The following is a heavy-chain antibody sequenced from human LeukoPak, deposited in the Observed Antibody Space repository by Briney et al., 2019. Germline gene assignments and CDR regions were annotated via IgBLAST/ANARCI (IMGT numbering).Heavy chain of an antibody. CDR1: GFTFSSYG. J-gene: IGHJ4*02. CDR3: AKGGRTYYFDY. CDR2: ISYDGSNK. D-gene: IGHD3-16*01. V-gene: IGHV3-30*18. Sequence: GGSLRLPCAASGFTFSSYGMHWVRQAPGKGLEWVAVISYDGSNKYYADSVKGRFTISRDNSKNTLYLQMNSLRAEDTAVYYCAKGGRTYYFDYWGQGTLVTVSS.